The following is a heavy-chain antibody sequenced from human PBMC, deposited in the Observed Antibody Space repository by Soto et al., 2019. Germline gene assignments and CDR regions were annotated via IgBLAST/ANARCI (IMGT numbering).Heavy chain of an antibody. D-gene: IGHD5-12*01. CDR1: GGSISSGDYY. V-gene: IGHV4-30-4*02. CDR2: IYYSGST. Sequence: PSDTLSLTCTVSGGSISSGDYYWSWIRQPPGKGLEWIGYIYYSGSTYYNPSLKSRVTISVDTSKNQFSLKLNSVTPEDTAVYYCAIENPKGGGYDRWGQGTLVTVSS. CDR3: AIENPKGGGYDR. J-gene: IGHJ5*02.